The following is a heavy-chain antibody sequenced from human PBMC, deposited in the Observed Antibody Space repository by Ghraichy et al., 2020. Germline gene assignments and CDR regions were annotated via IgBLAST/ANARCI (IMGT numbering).Heavy chain of an antibody. J-gene: IGHJ6*02. D-gene: IGHD6-6*01. V-gene: IGHV3-30*04. Sequence: GGSLRLSCAASGFTFSSYAMHWVRQAPGKGLEWVTVISYDGSNKYYADSVKGRFTISRDNSKNTLYLQMNSLRAEDTAVYYCAREEYSYGMDVWGQGTTVTVSS. CDR2: ISYDGSNK. CDR3: AREEYSYGMDV. CDR1: GFTFSSYA.